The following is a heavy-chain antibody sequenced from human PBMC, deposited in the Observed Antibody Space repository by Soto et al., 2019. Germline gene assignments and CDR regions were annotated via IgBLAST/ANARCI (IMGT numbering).Heavy chain of an antibody. CDR3: TVARGVIIENPFDY. J-gene: IGHJ4*02. D-gene: IGHD3-10*01. V-gene: IGHV1-69*02. CDR1: GGTFNNYT. CDR2: IIPLVGIA. Sequence: QVQLVQSGAEVKKPGSSVKVSCKASGGTFNNYTISWVRQAPGQGLEWMGRIIPLVGIADNVQKFQGRVTITADESTSTAYMELRSLRSEDTAVYYCTVARGVIIENPFDYWGQGTLVTVSS.